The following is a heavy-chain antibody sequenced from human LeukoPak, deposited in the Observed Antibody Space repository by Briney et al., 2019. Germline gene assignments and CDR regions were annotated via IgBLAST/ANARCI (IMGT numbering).Heavy chain of an antibody. CDR1: GFIFNNYG. J-gene: IGHJ4*02. Sequence: GGSLRLSCAASGFIFNNYGLVWVRQAPGKGLEWVSAISNDGGGTTYADFVKGRFTISRDNSKNTLFLQVDSLRAEDTALYYCAKGSSGYFFDLWGQGTLVTVSS. CDR3: AKGSSGYFFDL. CDR2: ISNDGGGT. V-gene: IGHV3-23*01. D-gene: IGHD3-22*01.